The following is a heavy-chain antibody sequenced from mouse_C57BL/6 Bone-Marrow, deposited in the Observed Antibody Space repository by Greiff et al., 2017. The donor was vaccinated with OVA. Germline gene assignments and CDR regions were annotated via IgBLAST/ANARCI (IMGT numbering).Heavy chain of an antibody. CDR3: ARYGALLFDY. J-gene: IGHJ2*01. Sequence: EVNVVESGGGLVQPGGSLSLSCAASGFTFTDYYMSWVRQPPGKALEWLGFIRNKANGYTTEYSASVKGRFTISRDNAQSILYLQMNALRAEDSATYYCARYGALLFDYWGQGTTLTVSS. D-gene: IGHD2-10*01. CDR1: GFTFTDYY. V-gene: IGHV7-3*01. CDR2: IRNKANGYTT.